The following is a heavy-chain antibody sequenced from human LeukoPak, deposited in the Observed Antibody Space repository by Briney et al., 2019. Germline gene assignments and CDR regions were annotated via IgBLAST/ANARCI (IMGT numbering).Heavy chain of an antibody. J-gene: IGHJ5*02. CDR1: GFTVTSNY. D-gene: IGHD3-10*02. CDR3: ARVFPPNWFDP. Sequence: PGGSLRLSCAASGFTVTSNYMSWVRQAPGKGLEWVSIIYSGGGAYYADSVKGRFTISIDNARNTLVLQMNSLRAEDTAMYYCARVFPPNWFDPWGQGTLVTVSS. CDR2: IYSGGGA. V-gene: IGHV3-66*01.